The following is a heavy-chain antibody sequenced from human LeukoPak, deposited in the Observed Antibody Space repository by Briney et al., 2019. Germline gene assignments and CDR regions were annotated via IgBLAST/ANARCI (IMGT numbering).Heavy chain of an antibody. V-gene: IGHV3-21*01. D-gene: IGHD6-13*01. CDR1: GFIFSSYS. CDR3: ASDSSSGNYYGMDV. Sequence: GGSLRLSCAASGFIFSSYSMNWVRQAPGKGLQWGSSISSSSSYIYYADSVKGRFTISRDNAKNSLFLQMHSLRSEDTAVYYCASDSSSGNYYGMDVWGQGTTVTVSS. CDR2: ISSSSSYI. J-gene: IGHJ6*02.